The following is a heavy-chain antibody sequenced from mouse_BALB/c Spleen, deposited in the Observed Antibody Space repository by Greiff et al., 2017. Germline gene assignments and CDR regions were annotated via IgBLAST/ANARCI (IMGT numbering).Heavy chain of an antibody. D-gene: IGHD2-3*01. J-gene: IGHJ2*01. CDR3: AKVYDGYHHYLGY. CDR2: IYPYNGGT. Sequence: VQLKESGPELVKPGASVKISCKASGYTFTDYNMHWVKQSHGKSLEWIGYIYPYNGGTGYNQKFKSKATLTVDNSSSTAYMELRSLTSEDSAVYYRAKVYDGYHHYLGYWGQGTTLTVSS. CDR1: GYTFTDYN. V-gene: IGHV1S29*02.